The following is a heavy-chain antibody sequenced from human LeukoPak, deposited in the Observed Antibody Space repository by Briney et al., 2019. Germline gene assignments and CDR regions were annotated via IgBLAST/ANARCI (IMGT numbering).Heavy chain of an antibody. CDR3: ARGGVYYYDSSGYYGN. J-gene: IGHJ4*02. CDR1: GYTFTSYD. V-gene: IGHV1-8*01. Sequence: ASVKVSCKASGYTFTSYDINWVRQATGQGLEWMGWMNPNSGNTGYAQKFQGRVTMTRNTSISTAYMELSSLRSEDTAVYYCARGGVYYYDSSGYYGNWGQGTLVTVSS. CDR2: MNPNSGNT. D-gene: IGHD3-22*01.